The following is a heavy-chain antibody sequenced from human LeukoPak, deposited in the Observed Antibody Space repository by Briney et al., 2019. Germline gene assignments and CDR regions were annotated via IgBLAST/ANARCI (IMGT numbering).Heavy chain of an antibody. CDR1: GFTFSSYN. J-gene: IGHJ6*03. CDR3: ARDPYSGSYGNYYYYFMDV. D-gene: IGHD1-26*01. V-gene: IGHV3-21*01. CDR2: ITSGSSYI. Sequence: PGGSLRLSCAASGFTFSSYNMNWVRQAPGKGLEWVSSITSGSSYIYYADSVKGRFTISRDNAKNSLYLQMNSLRAEDTVVYYCARDPYSGSYGNYYYYFMDVWGKGTTVTISS.